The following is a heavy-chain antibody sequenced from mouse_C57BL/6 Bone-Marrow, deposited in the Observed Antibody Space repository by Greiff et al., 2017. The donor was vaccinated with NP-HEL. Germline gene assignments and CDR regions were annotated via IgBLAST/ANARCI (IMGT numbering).Heavy chain of an antibody. J-gene: IGHJ3*01. Sequence: VQLQQSGAELVRPGASVTLSCKASGYTFTDYEMHWVKQTPVHGLEWIGAIDPETGGTAYNQKFKGKAILTADKSSSTAYMELRSLTSEDSAVYYCTRSGYDYDRFAYWGQGTLVTVSA. D-gene: IGHD2-4*01. CDR2: IDPETGGT. V-gene: IGHV1-15*01. CDR3: TRSGYDYDRFAY. CDR1: GYTFTDYE.